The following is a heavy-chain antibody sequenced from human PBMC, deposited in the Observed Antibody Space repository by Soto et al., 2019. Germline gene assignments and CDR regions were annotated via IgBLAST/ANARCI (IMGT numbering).Heavy chain of an antibody. J-gene: IGHJ4*02. CDR2: VYSSGST. V-gene: IGHV4-39*01. CDR1: GGSVSSSSYY. CDR3: GRLEGLATISYYFYY. Sequence: QLQLQESGPGLVKPSETLSLTCTVSGGSVSSSSYYWGWVRQPPGKGLEWIGSVYSSGSTSYNPSLGRQVTISVDKSKNQFSLKLMSLSAADTAVYYCGRLEGLATISYYFYYWGQGALVTVSS. D-gene: IGHD3-9*01.